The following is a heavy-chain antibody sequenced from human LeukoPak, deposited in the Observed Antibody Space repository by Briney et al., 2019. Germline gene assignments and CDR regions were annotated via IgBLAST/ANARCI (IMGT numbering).Heavy chain of an antibody. D-gene: IGHD3-16*02. CDR2: ISAYNGNT. CDR1: GYTFTRYG. V-gene: IGHV1-18*01. Sequence: ASVNVSCKASGYTFTRYGISWVRQAPGQGLEWMGWISAYNGNTNYAQKLQGRVTMTTDTSTSTAYMELSSLRSDDTAVYYCARDYRGIMITFGGVIVPFDYWGQGTLVTVSS. J-gene: IGHJ4*02. CDR3: ARDYRGIMITFGGVIVPFDY.